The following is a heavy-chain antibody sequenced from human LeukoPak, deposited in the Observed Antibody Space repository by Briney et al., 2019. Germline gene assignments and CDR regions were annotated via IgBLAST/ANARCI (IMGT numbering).Heavy chain of an antibody. CDR2: IKQDGSEK. Sequence: GGSLRLSCAASGFTFSSYWMSWVRQAPGKGLEWVANIKQDGSEKYYVDSVKGRFTISRDNAKNSLYLQMNSLRAEDTAVYYCARLDGYNYPAEYFQHWGQGTLVTVSS. CDR1: GFTFSSYW. D-gene: IGHD5-24*01. CDR3: ARLDGYNYPAEYFQH. V-gene: IGHV3-7*01. J-gene: IGHJ1*01.